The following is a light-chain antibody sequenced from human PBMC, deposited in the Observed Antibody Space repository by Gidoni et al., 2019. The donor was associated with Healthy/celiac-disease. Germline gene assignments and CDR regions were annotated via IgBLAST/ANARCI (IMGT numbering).Light chain of an antibody. CDR2: DAS. CDR1: QDMSNY. J-gene: IGKJ2*01. V-gene: IGKV1-33*01. CDR3: QQYDNLPYT. Sequence: DIQITQSPYSLSESVGDRVTITCQASQDMSNYLNWYQQKPGQAPKLLIYDASNLETGVPSRFSGSGSGTDFTFTISSLQPEVIATYYCQQYDNLPYTFGQXTKLEIK.